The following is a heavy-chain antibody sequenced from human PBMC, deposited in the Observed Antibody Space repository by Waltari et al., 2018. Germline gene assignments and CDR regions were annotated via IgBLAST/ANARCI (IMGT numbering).Heavy chain of an antibody. V-gene: IGHV3-7*01. D-gene: IGHD2-2*01. CDR2: LNPDGRQK. Sequence: EVQLVESGGGLVQPGGSLTLSCVASGFTFSKHWMTRGGRAPGKGREWVANLNPDGRQKYYVDSVKGRVTISRDNAENSLYLQMSSLRVEDTAVYFCAGDGQPFARDHWGQGTLVTVSS. J-gene: IGHJ4*02. CDR3: AGDGQPFARDH. CDR1: GFTFSKHW.